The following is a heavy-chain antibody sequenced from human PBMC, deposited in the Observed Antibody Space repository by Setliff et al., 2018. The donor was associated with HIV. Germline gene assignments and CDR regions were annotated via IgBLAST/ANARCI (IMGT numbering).Heavy chain of an antibody. V-gene: IGHV3-21*01. CDR1: GFTFSSYE. J-gene: IGHJ4*02. CDR3: ARLPGYCSTSSCYGYLDY. Sequence: PGGSLRLSCAASGFTFSSYEMNWVRQAPGEGLEWVSSISSSGGYIYYADSVKGRFTIFRDNAKKSVYLELNSLRAEDTAVYYCARLPGYCSTSSCYGYLDYWGQGTLVTVSS. D-gene: IGHD2-2*01. CDR2: ISSSGGYI.